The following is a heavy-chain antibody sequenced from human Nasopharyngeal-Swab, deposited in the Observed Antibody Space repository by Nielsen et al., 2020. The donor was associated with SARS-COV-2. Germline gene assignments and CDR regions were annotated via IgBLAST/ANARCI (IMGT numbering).Heavy chain of an antibody. Sequence: WIRQPPGKGLEWVAVISYDGSNKYYADSVKGRLTISRDNSKNTLYLQMNSLRAEDTAVYYCAKDGGWEPYKNWFDPWGQGTLVTVSS. D-gene: IGHD1-26*01. J-gene: IGHJ5*02. CDR2: ISYDGSNK. V-gene: IGHV3-30*18. CDR3: AKDGGWEPYKNWFDP.